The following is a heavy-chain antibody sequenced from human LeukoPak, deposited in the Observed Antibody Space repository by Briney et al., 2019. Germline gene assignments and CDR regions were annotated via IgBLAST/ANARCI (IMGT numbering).Heavy chain of an antibody. J-gene: IGHJ4*02. CDR1: GYTFTGYY. D-gene: IGHD3-3*01. V-gene: IGHV1-2*06. CDR2: INPNSGGT. CDR3: ARDGPLEWLLYYFDY. Sequence: ASVKVSCKASGYTFTGYYMHWVRQAPGQGLEWMGRINPNSGGTNYAQKFQGRVTMTRDTSISTAYMELSRLRSDDTAVYYCARDGPLEWLLYYFDYWGQGTLVTVSS.